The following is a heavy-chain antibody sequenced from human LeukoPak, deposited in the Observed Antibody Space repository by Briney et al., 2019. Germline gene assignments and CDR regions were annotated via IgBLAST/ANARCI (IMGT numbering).Heavy chain of an antibody. CDR1: GGSISSYY. J-gene: IGHJ5*02. V-gene: IGHV4-59*01. CDR3: ARDRITMVRGVIIMGWFDP. D-gene: IGHD3-10*01. Sequence: PSETLSLTCTVSGGSISSYYWSWIRQPPGKGLEWIGYIYYSGSTNYNPSLKSRVTISVDTSKNQFSLKLSSVTAADTAVYYRARDRITMVRGVIIMGWFDPWGQGTLVTVSS. CDR2: IYYSGST.